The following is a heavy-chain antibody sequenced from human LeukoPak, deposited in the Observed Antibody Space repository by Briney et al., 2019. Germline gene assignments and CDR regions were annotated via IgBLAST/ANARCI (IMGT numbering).Heavy chain of an antibody. V-gene: IGHV1-8*03. D-gene: IGHD1-26*01. CDR2: MNPNSGNT. J-gene: IGHJ3*02. CDR3: ARNSDTGSYLDAFDI. Sequence: GASVKVSCKASGYTFTSYDINWVRQATGQGLEWMGWMNPNSGNTGYAQKFQGRVTITRNTSISTAYMELSSLRSDDTAVYYCARNSDTGSYLDAFDIWGQGTMVTVSS. CDR1: GYTFTSYD.